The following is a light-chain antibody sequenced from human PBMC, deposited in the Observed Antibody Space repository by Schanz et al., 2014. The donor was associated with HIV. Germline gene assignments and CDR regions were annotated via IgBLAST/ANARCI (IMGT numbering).Light chain of an antibody. V-gene: IGLV2-14*01. J-gene: IGLJ1*01. CDR3: SSYTSSNTYV. CDR1: SSDVGGYDF. Sequence: QSALTQPASVSGSPGQSITISCTGTSSDVGGYDFVSWFQQYPGKAPKLMIYDVAKRPSGISNRFSGSKSGNTASLTIFGLQADDEADYYCSSYTSSNTYVFGTGTKLTVL. CDR2: DVA.